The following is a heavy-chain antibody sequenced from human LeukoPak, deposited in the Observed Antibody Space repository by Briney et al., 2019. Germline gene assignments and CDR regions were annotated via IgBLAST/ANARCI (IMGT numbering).Heavy chain of an antibody. J-gene: IGHJ6*03. CDR3: ARSSSFYYYYYMDV. Sequence: ASVKVSCKASGYTFTSYGTSWVRQAPGQGLEWMGWISAYNGNTNYAQKLQGRVTMTTDTSTSTAYMELRSLRSDDTAVYYCARSSSFYYYYYMDVWGKGTTVTVSS. D-gene: IGHD6-13*01. CDR2: ISAYNGNT. V-gene: IGHV1-18*01. CDR1: GYTFTSYG.